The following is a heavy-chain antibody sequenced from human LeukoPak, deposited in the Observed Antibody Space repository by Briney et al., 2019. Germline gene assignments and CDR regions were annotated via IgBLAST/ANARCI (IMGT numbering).Heavy chain of an antibody. Sequence: ASVKVSCKASGYTFTGYYMHWVRQAPGQGLEWMGWINPNSGGTDYAQKFQGRVTMTRDTSISTTYMELSRLRSDDTAVYYCARFDIWSGSLDIWGQGTMVTVSS. CDR2: INPNSGGT. J-gene: IGHJ3*02. V-gene: IGHV1-2*02. D-gene: IGHD3-3*01. CDR3: ARFDIWSGSLDI. CDR1: GYTFTGYY.